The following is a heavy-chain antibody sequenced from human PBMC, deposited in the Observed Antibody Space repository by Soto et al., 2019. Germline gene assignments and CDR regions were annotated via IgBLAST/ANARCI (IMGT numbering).Heavy chain of an antibody. D-gene: IGHD7-27*01. Sequence: SESLSLTSNHSGCPIIVCYWRGIRQPPGKGVEWIGYIYYSGSTNYNPSLKSRVTISVDTSKNQFSLKLSSVTAADTAVYYCARLWGLDAFDIWGQGTMVT. J-gene: IGHJ3*02. CDR2: IYYSGST. V-gene: IGHV4-59*08. CDR3: ARLWGLDAFDI. CDR1: GCPIIVCY.